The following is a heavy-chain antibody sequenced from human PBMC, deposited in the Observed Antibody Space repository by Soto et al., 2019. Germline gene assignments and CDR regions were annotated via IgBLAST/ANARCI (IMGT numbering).Heavy chain of an antibody. Sequence: GGSLRLSCAASGFSFSTYNMNWVRQAPGKGLEWVSSIDASSTHMYYADSLKGRFTISRDNGKSSLYLQVDSLRAEDTALYYCVRQQYDFLVDPWGQGTLVTVSS. CDR2: IDASSTHM. CDR3: VRQQYDFLVDP. V-gene: IGHV3-21*01. J-gene: IGHJ5*02. D-gene: IGHD3-16*01. CDR1: GFSFSTYN.